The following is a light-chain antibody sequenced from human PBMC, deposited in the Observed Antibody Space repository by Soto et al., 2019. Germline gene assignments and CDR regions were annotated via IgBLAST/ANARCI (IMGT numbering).Light chain of an antibody. CDR3: HQYGGSPGT. J-gene: IGKJ1*01. V-gene: IGKV3-20*01. CDR1: QTVSSTY. CDR2: DAS. Sequence: EIVLTQSPGTLSLSPGERATLSCRASQTVSSTYLAWYQQRPGQAPRLLIYDASSRATGVPDRFSGSGSGTDFTLTISRLEPEDFAVYYCHQYGGSPGTLGQGTKVDIK.